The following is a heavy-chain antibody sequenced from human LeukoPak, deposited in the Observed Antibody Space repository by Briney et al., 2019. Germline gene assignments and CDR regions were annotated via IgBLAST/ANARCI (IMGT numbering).Heavy chain of an antibody. CDR3: AKEAGEWLLSTYYYYYIDV. V-gene: IGHV3-23*01. CDR1: GFTFRNYA. D-gene: IGHD3-3*01. Sequence: GGSLRLSCAASGFTFRNYAMSWVRQAPGQGLEWVSIISGSGYSTYYADSVKGRFTISRDNSNNTAYLQMNSLRAEDTAVYYCAKEAGEWLLSTYYYYYIDVWGKGTTVTVSS. J-gene: IGHJ6*03. CDR2: ISGSGYST.